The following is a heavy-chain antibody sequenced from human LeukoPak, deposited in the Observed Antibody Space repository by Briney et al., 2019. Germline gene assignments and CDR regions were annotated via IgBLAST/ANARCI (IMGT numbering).Heavy chain of an antibody. CDR3: ALLGRYYDSSGYYYDRVFDY. CDR1: GFTFSSFC. J-gene: IGHJ4*02. V-gene: IGHV3-30*03. D-gene: IGHD3-22*01. Sequence: PGRSLRLACAASGFTFSSFCMHWVRQAQDKGLEWVAVISYDGSNKYYADSVKGRFTISRDNSKNTLYLQMNSLRAEDTAVYYCALLGRYYDSSGYYYDRVFDYWGQGTLVTVSS. CDR2: ISYDGSNK.